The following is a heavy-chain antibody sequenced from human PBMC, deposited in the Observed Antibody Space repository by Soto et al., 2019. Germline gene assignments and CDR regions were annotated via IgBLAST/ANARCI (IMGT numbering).Heavy chain of an antibody. Sequence: SETLSLTCAVYGGSFSGYYWSWIRQPPGKGLEWIGEINHSGSTNYNPSLKSRVTISVDTSKNQFSLKLSSVTAADTAVYYCARDRGYSYGGGYWFDPWGQGTLVTV. CDR2: INHSGST. CDR1: GGSFSGYY. CDR3: ARDRGYSYGGGYWFDP. J-gene: IGHJ5*02. D-gene: IGHD5-18*01. V-gene: IGHV4-34*01.